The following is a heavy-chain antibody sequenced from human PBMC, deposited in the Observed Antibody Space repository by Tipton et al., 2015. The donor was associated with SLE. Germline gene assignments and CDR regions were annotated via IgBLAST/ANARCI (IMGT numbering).Heavy chain of an antibody. V-gene: IGHV4-61*09. Sequence: TLSLTCTVSGGSISSGSYYWCWIRQPAGKGLEWIGYIYTSGSTNYNPSLKSRVTISVDTSKNQFSLKLSSVTAADTAVYYCARNHYYDSYWYFDLWGRGTLVTVSS. CDR2: IYTSGST. CDR1: GGSISSGSYY. D-gene: IGHD3-22*01. CDR3: ARNHYYDSYWYFDL. J-gene: IGHJ2*01.